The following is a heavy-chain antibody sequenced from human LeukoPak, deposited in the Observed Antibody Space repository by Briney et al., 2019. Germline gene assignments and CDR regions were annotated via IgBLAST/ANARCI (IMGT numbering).Heavy chain of an antibody. CDR1: VGSTSSYY. CDR2: LLYSGST. J-gene: IGHJ4*02. CDR3: ASHDPQYYDSGTGYYPLGN. V-gene: IGHV4-59*01. D-gene: IGHD3-9*01. Sequence: PGTLSLTCTLSVGSTSSYYWSWIRPPPRKGLEWMGYLLYSGSTNSTPSLKSRVTISVDTSKNQFSLKPSSVSAADTAVYYCASHDPQYYDSGTGYYPLGNWGQGTLVTVSS.